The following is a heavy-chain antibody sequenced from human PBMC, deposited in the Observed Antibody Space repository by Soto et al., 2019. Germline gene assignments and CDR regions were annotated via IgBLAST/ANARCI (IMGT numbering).Heavy chain of an antibody. CDR2: ISAYNNNT. CDR1: GYAFPSYG. Sequence: QVQLVQSGAEVKKPGASVKVSCKASGYAFPSYGVSWVRQGPGQGLEWMGWISAYNNNTDYAQKFQGRVTMTTDTSASTAHLELRSLSSDDTAVYYCAKVGKYAYWSGHGNWGQGTLVTVSS. V-gene: IGHV1-18*01. D-gene: IGHD3-3*01. J-gene: IGHJ4*02. CDR3: AKVGKYAYWSGHGN.